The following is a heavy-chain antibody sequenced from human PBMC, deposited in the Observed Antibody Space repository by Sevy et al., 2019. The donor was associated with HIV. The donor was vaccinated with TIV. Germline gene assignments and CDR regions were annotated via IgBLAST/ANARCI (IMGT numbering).Heavy chain of an antibody. D-gene: IGHD2-8*01. CDR2: LSFGCGKI. CDR3: AREGCTKPHDY. Sequence: GGSLRLSCAASGFTFNIYSMSWVRQTPGKGLEGVATLSFGCGKINHADSVKGRFTMSRDDSKNAVYLQMNNLRVEDTAIYYGAREGCTKPHDYWGQGTLVTVSS. J-gene: IGHJ4*02. V-gene: IGHV3-23*01. CDR1: GFTFNIYS.